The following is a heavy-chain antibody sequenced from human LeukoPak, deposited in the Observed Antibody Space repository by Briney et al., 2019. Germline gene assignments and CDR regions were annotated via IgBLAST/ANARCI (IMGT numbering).Heavy chain of an antibody. CDR3: ARRSGIAVAGAFDY. CDR1: GFTFSNYA. Sequence: GGSLRLSCAASGFTFSNYAMRWGRQAPGKGLEGVSGISGSGDSTYYADSVKGRFTISRDNSKNTLYLQMNSLRAEDTAVYYCARRSGIAVAGAFDYWGQGTLVTVSS. D-gene: IGHD6-19*01. CDR2: ISGSGDST. V-gene: IGHV3-23*01. J-gene: IGHJ4*02.